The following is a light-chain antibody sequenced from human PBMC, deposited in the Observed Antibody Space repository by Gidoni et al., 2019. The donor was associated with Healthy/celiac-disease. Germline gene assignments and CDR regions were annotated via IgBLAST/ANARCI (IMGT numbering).Light chain of an antibody. CDR1: QSGSSSY. CDR3: QQYGSAHT. J-gene: IGKJ3*01. Sequence: EIVLTQSPATLSLSPGERATLSCGASQSGSSSYLAWYQQKPGLAPRLLIYDASSRATGIPDRFSGSGSGTDFTLTISRLEPEDFAVYYCQQYGSAHTFGPGTKVDIK. CDR2: DAS. V-gene: IGKV3D-20*01.